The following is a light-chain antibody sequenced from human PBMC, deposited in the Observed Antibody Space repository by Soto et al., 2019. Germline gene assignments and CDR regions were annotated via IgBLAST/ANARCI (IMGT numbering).Light chain of an antibody. CDR2: GAS. CDR3: QKYNGAPFT. J-gene: IGKJ4*01. Sequence: DIQMTQSPSSLSASVGDRVTITCRASQGISNYLAWYQQKPGKVPKVLIYGASILQSWVPSRFSGSGSGPDFTLTISSLQPEDVATYYCQKYNGAPFTFGGGTKVEIK. CDR1: QGISNY. V-gene: IGKV1-27*01.